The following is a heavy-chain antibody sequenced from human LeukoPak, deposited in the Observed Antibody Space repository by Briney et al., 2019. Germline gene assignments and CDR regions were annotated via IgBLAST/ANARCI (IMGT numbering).Heavy chain of an antibody. CDR3: ARDYCTNGVCYWFDP. D-gene: IGHD2-8*01. V-gene: IGHV1-69*05. CDR2: IIPIFGTA. Sequence: GSSVKVSCKASGGTFSSYAISWVRQAPGQGLEWMGGIIPIFGTANYAQEFHGRVTITTDESTSTAYMELSSLRSGDTAVYYCARDYCTNGVCYWFDPWGQGTLVTVSS. CDR1: GGTFSSYA. J-gene: IGHJ5*02.